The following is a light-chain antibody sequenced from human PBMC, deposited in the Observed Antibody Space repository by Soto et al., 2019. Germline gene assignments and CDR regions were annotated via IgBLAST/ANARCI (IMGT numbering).Light chain of an antibody. CDR3: AAWDDSLRGLE. CDR1: SSNIGSNT. V-gene: IGLV1-44*01. J-gene: IGLJ2*01. Sequence: QSVLTQPPSASETPGQMVTISCSGSSSNIGSNTVNWYQQLPGMAPKLLIYNNSQRPSGVSDRFSGSKSGTSASLAISGLQSEDEADYYCAAWDDSLRGLEFGGGTKLTVL. CDR2: NNS.